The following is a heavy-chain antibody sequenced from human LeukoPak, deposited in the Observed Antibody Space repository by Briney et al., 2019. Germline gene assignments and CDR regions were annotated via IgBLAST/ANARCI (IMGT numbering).Heavy chain of an antibody. CDR2: VKTVSSYI. D-gene: IGHD3-22*01. CDR1: GFVFSSSS. CDR3: VRLRRNSDSSGYFYYYDN. V-gene: IGHV3-21*01. J-gene: IGHJ4*02. Sequence: PGGSLRLSCAASGFVFSSSSFNWVRHAPGKGLEWVASVKTVSSYIYSADSVWGRFTISRDNAKNSVLLQMNNLRAEDMAMDYCVRLRRNSDSSGYFYYYDNWGQGTLVTVSS.